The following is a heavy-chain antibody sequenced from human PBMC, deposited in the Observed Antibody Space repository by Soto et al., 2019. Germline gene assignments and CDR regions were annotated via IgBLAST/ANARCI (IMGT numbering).Heavy chain of an antibody. J-gene: IGHJ4*02. V-gene: IGHV4-61*05. CDR2: IYYSGST. CDR3: ARAKDIVLMVYAISIPYFDY. D-gene: IGHD2-8*01. Sequence: SETLSLTCTVSGGSISSSSYYWGWIRQPPGKGLEWIGYIYYSGSTNYNPSLKSRVTISVDSSKNQFSLKLSSVSAADTAVYYCARAKDIVLMVYAISIPYFDYWGQGTLVT. CDR1: GGSISSSSYY.